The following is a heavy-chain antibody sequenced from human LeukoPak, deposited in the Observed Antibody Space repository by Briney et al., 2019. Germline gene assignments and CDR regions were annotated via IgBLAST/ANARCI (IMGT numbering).Heavy chain of an antibody. D-gene: IGHD3-22*01. CDR3: ARDFQRKYRDSSGYSIDH. V-gene: IGHV3-64D*06. J-gene: IGHJ4*02. CDR1: GFTFSTYP. CDR2: IGTTGDNT. Sequence: PGGSLRLSCSASGFTFSTYPMHWVRQAPGKGLEYVSAIGTTGDNTYYADAVKGRFTISRDSSRNTLFLQMSSLRPEDTAVYYCARDFQRKYRDSSGYSIDHWGQGTLVTVSS.